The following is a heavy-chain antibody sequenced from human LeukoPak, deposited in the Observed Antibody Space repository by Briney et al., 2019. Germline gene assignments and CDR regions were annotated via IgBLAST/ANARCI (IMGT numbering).Heavy chain of an antibody. Sequence: SETLSLTCTVSGDSIGTYYWSWIRQPAGKGLEWIGRIYPSGNTNYNPSLKSRVTLSVDTSKNQFSLKLTSVTAADTAVYYCARSLGVGPLFWGQGTLVTVSS. J-gene: IGHJ4*02. V-gene: IGHV4-4*07. D-gene: IGHD3-16*01. CDR2: IYPSGNT. CDR1: GDSIGTYY. CDR3: ARSLGVGPLF.